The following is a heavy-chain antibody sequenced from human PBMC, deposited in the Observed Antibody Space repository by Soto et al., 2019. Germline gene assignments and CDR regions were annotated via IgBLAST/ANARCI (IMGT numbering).Heavy chain of an antibody. V-gene: IGHV3-30*03. D-gene: IGHD2-2*02. CDR2: ISYDGSHK. CDR1: GFIFSSYG. J-gene: IGHJ5*02. Sequence: PGGSLRLSCAASGFIFSSYGIHWVRQAPGQGLEWVTVISYDGSHKYYADSVKGRFTISRDNSKNTLYLQMNSLRVEDTAVYYCAREPRQGSESAILYNWFDPWGQGTLVTVS. CDR3: AREPRQGSESAILYNWFDP.